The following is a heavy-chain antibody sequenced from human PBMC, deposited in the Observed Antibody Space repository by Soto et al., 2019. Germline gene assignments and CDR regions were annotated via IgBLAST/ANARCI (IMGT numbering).Heavy chain of an antibody. Sequence: SETLSLTCAVYGGSFSGYYWSWIRQPPGKGLEWIGEINHSGSTNYNPSLKSRVTISVDTSKNQFSLKLSSVTAADTAVYYCAGFYGDYHGYWGQGTLVTVSS. D-gene: IGHD4-17*01. J-gene: IGHJ4*02. CDR2: INHSGST. V-gene: IGHV4-34*01. CDR3: AGFYGDYHGY. CDR1: GGSFSGYY.